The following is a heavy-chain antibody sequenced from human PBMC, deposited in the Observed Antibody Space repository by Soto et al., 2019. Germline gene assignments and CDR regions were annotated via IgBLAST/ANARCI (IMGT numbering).Heavy chain of an antibody. J-gene: IGHJ6*02. V-gene: IGHV1-69*13. CDR1: GGTFSSYA. D-gene: IGHD3-10*01. Sequence: ASVKVSCKASGGTFSSYAISWVRQAPGQGLEWMGGIIPIFGTANYAQKFQGGVTITADESTSTAYMELSSLRSEDTAVYYCARDSIGAMVRGVITIYGMDVWGQGTTVTVSS. CDR2: IIPIFGTA. CDR3: ARDSIGAMVRGVITIYGMDV.